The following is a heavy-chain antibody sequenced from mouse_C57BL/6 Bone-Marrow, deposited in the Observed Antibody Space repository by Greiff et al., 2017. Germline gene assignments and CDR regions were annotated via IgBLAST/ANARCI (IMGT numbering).Heavy chain of an antibody. J-gene: IGHJ3*01. V-gene: IGHV5-16*01. CDR1: GFTFSDYY. CDR3: ARDSNDGFAY. CDR2: INYDGSST. Sequence: EVMLVESEGGLVQPGSSMKLSCKASGFTFSDYYMAWVRQVPEKGLEWVANINYDGSSTYYLDSLKSRFIISRDNAKNILYLQMSSLTSEDTATYYCARDSNDGFAYWGQGTLVTVSA. D-gene: IGHD2-5*01.